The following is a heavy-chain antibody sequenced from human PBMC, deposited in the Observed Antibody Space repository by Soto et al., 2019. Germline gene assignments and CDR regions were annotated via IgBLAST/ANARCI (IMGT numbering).Heavy chain of an antibody. V-gene: IGHV3-48*02. CDR1: GLTFPRYS. Sequence: GSLRPPCAASGLTFPRYSMNWVRQAPGQGLEWVSYITSKSTTIKYADSVKGRFTVSRDNAKNSLYLQLNSLRDEDTAVYYCAREMGACSDSSCYPGPYDSWGQGTLVTVSS. D-gene: IGHD3-16*01. CDR2: ITSKSTTI. CDR3: AREMGACSDSSCYPGPYDS. J-gene: IGHJ5*02.